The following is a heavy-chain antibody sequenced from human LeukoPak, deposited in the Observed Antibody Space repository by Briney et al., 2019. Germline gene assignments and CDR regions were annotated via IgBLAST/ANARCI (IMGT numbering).Heavy chain of an antibody. CDR1: GFTFRSYG. Sequence: GRSLRLSCAASGFTFRSYGMHWVRQAPGKGLEWVAVISYDGSNKYYADSVKGRFTISRDNSKNTLYLQMNSLRAEDTAVYYCAKDLYYYDSSGYLGLFDYWGQGTLVTVSS. D-gene: IGHD3-22*01. V-gene: IGHV3-30*18. CDR2: ISYDGSNK. CDR3: AKDLYYYDSSGYLGLFDY. J-gene: IGHJ4*02.